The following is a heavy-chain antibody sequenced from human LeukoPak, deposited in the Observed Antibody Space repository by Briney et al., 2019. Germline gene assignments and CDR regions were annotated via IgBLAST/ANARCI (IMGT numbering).Heavy chain of an antibody. V-gene: IGHV4-59*01. CDR2: IYYSATP. CDR3: ARGTIFGVATNWFDP. J-gene: IGHJ5*02. Sequence: NSSATLSLTCTVSGGPMSSYYWSWTRQPPGEGLECIGYIYYSATPTYNPSIKGRLTISVNTSKTQFSLRLSSVTAADTAVYYCARGTIFGVATNWFDPWGQGTLVTVSS. D-gene: IGHD3-3*01. CDR1: GGPMSSYY.